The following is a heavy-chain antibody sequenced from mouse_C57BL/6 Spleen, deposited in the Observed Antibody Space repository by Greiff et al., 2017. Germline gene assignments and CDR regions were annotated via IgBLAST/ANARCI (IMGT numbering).Heavy chain of an antibody. CDR2: ISSGGDYI. J-gene: IGHJ1*03. CDR1: GFTFSSYA. V-gene: IGHV5-9-1*02. D-gene: IGHD1-1*01. Sequence: VQGVESGEGLVKPGGSLKLSCAASGFTFSSYAMSWVRQTPEKRLEWVAYISSGGDYIYYADTVKGRFTISRDNARNTLYLQMSSLKSEDTAMYYCTRENYYGSEGNWYFDVWGTGTTVTVSS. CDR3: TRENYYGSEGNWYFDV.